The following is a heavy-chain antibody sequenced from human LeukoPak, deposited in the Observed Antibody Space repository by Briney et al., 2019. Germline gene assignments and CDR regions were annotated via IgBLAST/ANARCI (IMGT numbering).Heavy chain of an antibody. CDR1: GGTFSSYA. J-gene: IGHJ4*02. V-gene: IGHV1-69*05. D-gene: IGHD6-19*01. Sequence: GASVKVSCKASGGTFSSYAISWVWQAPGQGLGWMGRIILIFGTANYAQKFQGKVTITTDESTSTAYMELSSLKSEDTAVYYCAREGSGWSRFDYWGQGTLVTVSS. CDR3: AREGSGWSRFDY. CDR2: IILIFGTA.